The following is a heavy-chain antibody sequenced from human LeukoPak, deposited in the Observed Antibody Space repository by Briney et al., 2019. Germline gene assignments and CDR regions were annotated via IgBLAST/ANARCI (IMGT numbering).Heavy chain of an antibody. Sequence: GGSLRLSCVASGFTFSSHAMSWVRQAPGKGLEWVSGISVSGGSTYYADSVKGRFTISRDNSKNTLYLQMNSLRAEDTAVYYCAKDPVADYYDSSGPPYYFEYWGQGTLVTVSS. CDR1: GFTFSSHA. CDR2: ISVSGGST. CDR3: AKDPVADYYDSSGPPYYFEY. V-gene: IGHV3-23*01. J-gene: IGHJ4*02. D-gene: IGHD3-22*01.